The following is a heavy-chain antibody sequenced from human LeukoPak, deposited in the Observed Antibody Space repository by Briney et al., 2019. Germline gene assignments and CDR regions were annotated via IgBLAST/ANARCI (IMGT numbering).Heavy chain of an antibody. J-gene: IGHJ6*03. CDR3: ATSISSSRYYYYMDV. D-gene: IGHD3-3*02. CDR2: INHSGST. V-gene: IGHV4-39*07. CDR1: GGSISSSNYY. Sequence: SETLSLTCTVSGGSISSSNYYWGWIRQPPGKGLEWIGEINHSGSTNYNPSLKSRVTISVDTSKNQFSLKLSSVTAADTAVYYCATSISSSRYYYYMDVWGKGTTVTVSS.